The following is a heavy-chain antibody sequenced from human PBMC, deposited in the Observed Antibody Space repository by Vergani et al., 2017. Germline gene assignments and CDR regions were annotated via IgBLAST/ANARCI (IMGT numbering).Heavy chain of an antibody. J-gene: IGHJ4*02. D-gene: IGHD5-12*01. CDR3: TKGSRGYTGYFFDY. CDR1: GFSFPGYA. Sequence: QLLESGGGLVQPGGSLRLSCEASGFSFPGYAMSWVRQAPGKGLEWVSSVSGSSATPYYADSVKGRFITSRDNSKNTLHLQMNSLRADDTAVYYCTKGSRGYTGYFFDYWGQGTLATVSS. CDR2: VSGSSATP. V-gene: IGHV3-23*01.